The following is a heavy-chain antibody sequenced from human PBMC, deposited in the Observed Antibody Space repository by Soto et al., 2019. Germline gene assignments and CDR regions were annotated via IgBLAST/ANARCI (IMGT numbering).Heavy chain of an antibody. CDR3: PRDLMDVVPHADDLFDP. V-gene: IGHV3-53*01. D-gene: IGHD2-2*01. CDR2: IHSGDTP. CDR1: RFTVGISY. J-gene: IGHJ5*02. Sequence: GGSLRLSWAASRFTVGISYVSWFRQAPGRGLEWVSVIHSGDTPYYADSVKGRFTISRDNSKNTLFLQMKSLRVEDTAVYYCPRDLMDVVPHADDLFDPWGQG.